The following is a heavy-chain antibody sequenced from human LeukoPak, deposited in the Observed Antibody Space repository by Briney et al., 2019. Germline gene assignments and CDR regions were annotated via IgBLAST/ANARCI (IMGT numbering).Heavy chain of an antibody. Sequence: SQTLSLTCTVAAGSISSYYWSWIRQPPGKVLEWIGYTYYSGSTNYNPSLKSRVTISVDTSKNQFSLNLTSVTAADTPGYSCARHIGYRYLFDYWGKGNLVSVSS. CDR3: ARHIGYRYLFDY. CDR2: TYYSGST. V-gene: IGHV4-59*08. D-gene: IGHD5-18*01. CDR1: AGSISSYY. J-gene: IGHJ4*02.